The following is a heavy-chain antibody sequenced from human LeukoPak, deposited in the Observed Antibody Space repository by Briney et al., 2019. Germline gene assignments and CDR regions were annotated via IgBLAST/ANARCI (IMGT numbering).Heavy chain of an antibody. D-gene: IGHD4-17*01. CDR1: GFTFSSYA. CDR2: ISGSGGTT. V-gene: IGHV3-23*01. Sequence: GGSLRLSCAASGFTFSSYAMSWVRQAPGKGLEWVSSISGSGGTTYYADSVKGRFTISRDNSKNTLYLQMNSLTAEDTAVHYCAKLEAWTTVTGSGVDYWGQGTLVTVSS. CDR3: AKLEAWTTVTGSGVDY. J-gene: IGHJ4*02.